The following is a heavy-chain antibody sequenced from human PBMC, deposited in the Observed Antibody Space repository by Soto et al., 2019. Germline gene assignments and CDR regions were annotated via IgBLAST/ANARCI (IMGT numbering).Heavy chain of an antibody. CDR1: GGSFSGYY. CDR2: INHSGST. Sequence: SETLSLTCAVYGGSFSGYYWSWIRQPPGKGLEWIGEINHSGSTNYNPSLKSRVTISVDTSKNQFSLKLSSVTAADTAVYYCARGPVEYCSSTSCYAFDIWGQGTMVTVSS. CDR3: ARGPVEYCSSTSCYAFDI. D-gene: IGHD2-2*01. J-gene: IGHJ3*02. V-gene: IGHV4-34*01.